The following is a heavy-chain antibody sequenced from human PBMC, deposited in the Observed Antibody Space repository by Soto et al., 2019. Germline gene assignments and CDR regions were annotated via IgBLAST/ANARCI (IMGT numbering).Heavy chain of an antibody. J-gene: IGHJ5*02. CDR2: INPNGGST. CDR1: GYTFISYY. D-gene: IGHD1-20*01. CDR3: ARKGISRPFRWFDP. Sequence: ASVKVSCKASGYTFISYYIHWVRQAPGHGLEWMAIINPNGGSTNYAQKFQGRLTLTIDTSTSTAYMELRSLRSDDTAMYYCARKGISRPFRWFDPWGQGTLVTVSS. V-gene: IGHV1-46*01.